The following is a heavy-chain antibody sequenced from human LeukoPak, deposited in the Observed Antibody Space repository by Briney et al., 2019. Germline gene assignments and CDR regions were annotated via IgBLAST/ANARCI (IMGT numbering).Heavy chain of an antibody. CDR2: IYYSGST. CDR1: GGSMTNYY. Sequence: SETLSLTCTVSGGSMTNYYWSWIRQSPGKGLEWIGTIYYSGSTNYNPSLKSPVTISVDTSKNQFPLRLSSVTAADTAVYYCARHDSSSLPGDYWGQGTLVTVSS. D-gene: IGHD3-22*01. V-gene: IGHV4-59*08. J-gene: IGHJ4*02. CDR3: ARHDSSSLPGDY.